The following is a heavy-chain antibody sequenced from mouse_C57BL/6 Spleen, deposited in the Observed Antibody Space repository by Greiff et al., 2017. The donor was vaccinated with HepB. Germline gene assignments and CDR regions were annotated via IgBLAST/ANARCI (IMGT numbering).Heavy chain of an antibody. J-gene: IGHJ1*03. CDR1: GYTFTDYY. V-gene: IGHV1-26*01. Sequence: VQLQQSGPELVKPGHSVKISCTVSGYTFTDYYMNWVKQSHGKSLEWIGDINPNNGGTSYNQKFKGKATLTVDKSSSKAYMEFRSLTSEDSAVYYCARYYGSSYWYFDVWGTGTTVTVSS. CDR3: ARYYGSSYWYFDV. D-gene: IGHD1-1*01. CDR2: INPNNGGT.